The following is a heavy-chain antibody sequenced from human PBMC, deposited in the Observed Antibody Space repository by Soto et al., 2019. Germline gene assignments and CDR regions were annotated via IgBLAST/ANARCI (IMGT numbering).Heavy chain of an antibody. CDR2: ISGEGWKI. V-gene: IGHV3-74*01. CDR1: GSVFSGHW. D-gene: IGHD3-10*01. J-gene: IGHJ6*01. Sequence: VGYLRLSCLASGSVFSGHWVQWVRQVPVNGLEWVSGISGEGWKIKYADSVKGRFTISRDNAENTLFLQMNSLRVEDRAVYYCARGKYYSMDVWGQGTTVPVSS. CDR3: ARGKYYSMDV.